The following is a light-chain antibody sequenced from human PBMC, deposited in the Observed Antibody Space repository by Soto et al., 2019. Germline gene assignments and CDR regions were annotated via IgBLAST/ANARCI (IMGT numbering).Light chain of an antibody. CDR1: QSISSW. Sequence: IRMTQSPSTLSASVGDRVTVTCRASQSISSWLAWYQQKPGKAPKLLIYKASSLESGVPSRFSGSGSGTEFTLTISSLQPDDFATYYCQQYNSYSTFGQGTKVDIQ. J-gene: IGKJ1*01. CDR2: KAS. CDR3: QQYNSYST. V-gene: IGKV1-5*03.